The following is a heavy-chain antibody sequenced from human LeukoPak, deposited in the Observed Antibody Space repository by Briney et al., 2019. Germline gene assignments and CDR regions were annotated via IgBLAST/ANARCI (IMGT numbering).Heavy chain of an antibody. V-gene: IGHV1-2*02. Sequence: GASVTVSCKASGYTFTGYYMHWVRQAPGQGLEWMGWISPNTGGTNFAQKFQGRVTLTTETSISTAYMDLTSLRSDDTAVYYCARDGGGYCSGGSCYVADWFDPWGQGTLVTVSS. CDR1: GYTFTGYY. D-gene: IGHD2-15*01. J-gene: IGHJ5*02. CDR2: ISPNTGGT. CDR3: ARDGGGYCSGGSCYVADWFDP.